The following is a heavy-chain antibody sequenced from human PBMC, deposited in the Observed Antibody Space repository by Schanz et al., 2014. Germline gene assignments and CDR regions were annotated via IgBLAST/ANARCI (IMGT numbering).Heavy chain of an antibody. V-gene: IGHV3-30-3*01. D-gene: IGHD1-1*01. CDR3: ARDHVATTDYDYFFYYLDV. J-gene: IGHJ6*03. Sequence: QVQLVESGGGVVQPGGSLRLSCAASGFTFDPYAMHWLRQSPGKGLEWVAVLSSDESRKFYADSEKGRFTISRDNAKNSLYLQMNSLRVEDTAVYYCARDHVATTDYDYFFYYLDVWATGITVIVSS. CDR2: LSSDESRK. CDR1: GFTFDPYA.